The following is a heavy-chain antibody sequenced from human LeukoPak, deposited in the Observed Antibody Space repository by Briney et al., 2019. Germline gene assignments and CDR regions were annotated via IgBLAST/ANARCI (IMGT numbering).Heavy chain of an antibody. CDR1: GFTFSSYA. CDR3: AKDTAVTAAFDI. J-gene: IGHJ3*02. CDR2: ISGSGGST. V-gene: IGHV3-23*01. D-gene: IGHD4-11*01. Sequence: AGGSLRLSCAASGFTFSSYAMSWVRQAPGKGLEWVSAISGSGGSTYYADSVKGRFTIPRDNSKNTLYLQMNSLRAEDTAVYYCAKDTAVTAAFDIWGQGTMVTVSS.